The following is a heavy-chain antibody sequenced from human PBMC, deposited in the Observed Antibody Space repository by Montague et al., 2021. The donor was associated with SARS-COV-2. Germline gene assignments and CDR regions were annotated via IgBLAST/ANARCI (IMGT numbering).Heavy chain of an antibody. V-gene: IGHV4-39*07. D-gene: IGHD1-26*01. CDR3: AREGAVVGARRTLDI. CDR1: GGSISSRSYY. CDR2: IYYSGNT. J-gene: IGHJ3*02. Sequence: SETLSLTCTISGGSISSRSYYWGWIRQPPGKGPEWIGGIYYSGNTYYNPSLKSRVTISVDPSKNQFSLKLTSVTAADTAVYFCAREGAVVGARRTLDIWGQGTMVTVSS.